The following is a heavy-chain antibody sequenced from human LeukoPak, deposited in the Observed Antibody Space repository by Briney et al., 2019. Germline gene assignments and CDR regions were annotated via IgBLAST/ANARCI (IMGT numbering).Heavy chain of an antibody. D-gene: IGHD3-22*01. CDR1: GYSVSSGYY. CDR2: NSHSAST. V-gene: IGHV4-38-2*01. CDR3: ARFDSSNYDFDY. J-gene: IGHJ4*02. Sequence: SETLSLTCAVYGYSVSSGYYGCWIRQPPGRGLEWIGSNSHSASTYYTPSLKSRLTISVDTSKNQFSLKLNSVTAADTSVYYCARFDSSNYDFDYWGQGTLVTVSS.